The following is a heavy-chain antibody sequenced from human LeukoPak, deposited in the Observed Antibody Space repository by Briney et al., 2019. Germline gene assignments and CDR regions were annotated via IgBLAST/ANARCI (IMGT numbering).Heavy chain of an antibody. CDR2: INWNGGST. V-gene: IGHV3-20*04. J-gene: IGHJ6*03. CDR1: GFTFDDYG. Sequence: PGGSLRLSCAASGFTFDDYGMSWVRQAPGKGLEWVSGINWNGGSTGYADSVKGRFTISRDNAKNSLYLQMNSLRAEDAALYYCATDIAARPYYYYMDVWGKGTTVTVSS. CDR3: ATDIAARPYYYYMDV. D-gene: IGHD6-6*01.